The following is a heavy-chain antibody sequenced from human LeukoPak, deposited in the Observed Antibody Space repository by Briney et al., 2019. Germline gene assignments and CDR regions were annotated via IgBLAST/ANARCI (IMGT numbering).Heavy chain of an antibody. CDR1: GYLISSDYY. V-gene: IGHV4-38-2*02. Sequence: PSETLSLTCTVSGYLISSDYYWGWIRQPPVKGLEWIGNIYQSGNTYYHPSLESRVTISVDTSTNQFPLRLNSVTAADTAVYYCARVRPTGFGYMDVWGKGTSVTVSS. CDR3: ARVRPTGFGYMDV. CDR2: IYQSGNT. J-gene: IGHJ6*03. D-gene: IGHD1-14*01.